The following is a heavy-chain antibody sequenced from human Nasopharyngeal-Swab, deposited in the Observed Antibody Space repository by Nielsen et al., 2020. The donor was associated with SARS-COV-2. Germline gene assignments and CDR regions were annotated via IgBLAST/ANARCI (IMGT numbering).Heavy chain of an antibody. CDR3: ARRPSAYCSGGSCYSPNSDYYYGMDV. V-gene: IGHV5-51*01. J-gene: IGHJ6*02. Sequence: GESLKISCKGSGYSFTSYWIGWVRQMPGKGLEWMGIIYPGYYDTRYSPSFQGQVPISADKSISTAYLQWSSLKASDTAMYYCARRPSAYCSGGSCYSPNSDYYYGMDVWGQGTTVTVSS. D-gene: IGHD2-15*01. CDR2: IYPGYYDT. CDR1: GYSFTSYW.